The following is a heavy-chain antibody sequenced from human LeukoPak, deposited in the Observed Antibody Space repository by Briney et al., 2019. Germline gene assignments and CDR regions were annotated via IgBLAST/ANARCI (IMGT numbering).Heavy chain of an antibody. V-gene: IGHV1-69*05. CDR1: GGTFSSYA. CDR2: IIPLFGTA. Sequence: VASVKVSCKASGGTFSSYALSWVRQAPGQGLEWMGRIIPLFGTANYAQKFQGRVTITTDESTSTAYMELSSLRSEDTAVYYCARDRGAMVSPELDYWGQGTLVTVSS. D-gene: IGHD4/OR15-4a*01. CDR3: ARDRGAMVSPELDY. J-gene: IGHJ4*02.